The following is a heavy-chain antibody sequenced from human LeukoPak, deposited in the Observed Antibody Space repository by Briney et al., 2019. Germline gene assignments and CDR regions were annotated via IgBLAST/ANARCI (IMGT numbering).Heavy chain of an antibody. CDR1: GFTFSSYA. CDR3: ASPYCSGGSCPNWFDP. J-gene: IGHJ5*02. V-gene: IGHV3-23*01. Sequence: PGGSLRLSCAASGFTFSSYAMSWVRQPPGKGLEWVSGISGSGDNTYYADSVKGRFTISRDNSKKTLYLHLNSLRVEDAAVYYCASPYCSGGSCPNWFDPWGQGTLVTVSS. D-gene: IGHD2-15*01. CDR2: ISGSGDNT.